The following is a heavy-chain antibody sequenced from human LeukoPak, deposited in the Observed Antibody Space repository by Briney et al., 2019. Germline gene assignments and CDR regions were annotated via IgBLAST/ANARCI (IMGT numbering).Heavy chain of an antibody. D-gene: IGHD2-2*02. V-gene: IGHV1-69*13. Sequence: SVKVSCKASGGTFSSYAISWVRQAPGQGLEWMGGIIPIFGTANYAQKFQGRVTITADESTSTAYMELSSLRSDDTAVYYCARSLIMSGYCSSTSCYKGEYYFDYWGQGTLVTVSS. J-gene: IGHJ4*02. CDR1: GGTFSSYA. CDR2: IIPIFGTA. CDR3: ARSLIMSGYCSSTSCYKGEYYFDY.